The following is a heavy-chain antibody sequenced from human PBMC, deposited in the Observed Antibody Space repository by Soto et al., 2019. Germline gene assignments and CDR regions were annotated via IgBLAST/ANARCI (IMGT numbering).Heavy chain of an antibody. V-gene: IGHV4-59*01. CDR1: GGSISSYY. J-gene: IGHJ4*02. D-gene: IGHD3-3*01. Sequence: PSEILSLTCTVSGGSISSYYWSWIRQPPGKGLEWIGYIYYSGSTNYNPSLKSRVTISVDTSKNQFSLKLSSVTAADTAVYYCARGITIFGVVSYFDYWGQGTLVTVSS. CDR2: IYYSGST. CDR3: ARGITIFGVVSYFDY.